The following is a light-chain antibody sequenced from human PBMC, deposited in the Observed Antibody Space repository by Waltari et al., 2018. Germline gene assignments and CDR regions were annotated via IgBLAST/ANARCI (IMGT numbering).Light chain of an antibody. V-gene: IGKV1-5*03. Sequence: DIQMTQSPSTLSASVGVRVTITCRASQSVHSWLAWHQQKPGKAPKLLIYKASTLKSGVPSRFSGSGSGTEFTLTISSLQPDDFATYYCQQYEGYSTFGQGTKLEIK. J-gene: IGKJ2*01. CDR1: QSVHSW. CDR3: QQYEGYST. CDR2: KAS.